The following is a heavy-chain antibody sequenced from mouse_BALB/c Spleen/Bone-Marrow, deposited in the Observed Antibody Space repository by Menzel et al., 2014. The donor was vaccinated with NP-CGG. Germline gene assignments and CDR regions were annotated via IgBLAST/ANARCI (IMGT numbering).Heavy chain of an antibody. V-gene: IGHV4-1*02. D-gene: IGHD2-1*01. CDR1: GFDFSGYW. CDR2: INPDSSTI. J-gene: IGHJ2*02. Sequence: EVKLLESGGGLVQPGGSLKLPCAASGFDFSGYWMNWVRQAPGKGLEWIGEINPDSSTINYTPSLKDKFIISGDNAKNTLYLQMTKVRSEDTALHYCARLYGNYVFDYWGQGTSLTVSS. CDR3: ARLYGNYVFDY.